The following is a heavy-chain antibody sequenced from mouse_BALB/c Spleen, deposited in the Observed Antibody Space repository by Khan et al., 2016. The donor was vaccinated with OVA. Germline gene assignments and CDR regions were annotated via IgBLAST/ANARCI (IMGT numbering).Heavy chain of an antibody. V-gene: IGHV1-81*01. CDR1: GYTFTYYV. J-gene: IGHJ2*01. CDR2: IYPGSDNA. CDR3: ARGDGYYVYFDY. Sequence: VQVVESGPELVKPGASVKMSCKASGYTFTYYVITWVKQRTGQGLEWIGEIYPGSDNAYYNERFKGKATLTADKSSNTTHMQLSSLISEYSAVYFCARGDGYYVYFDYWGQGTTLTGSS. D-gene: IGHD2-3*01.